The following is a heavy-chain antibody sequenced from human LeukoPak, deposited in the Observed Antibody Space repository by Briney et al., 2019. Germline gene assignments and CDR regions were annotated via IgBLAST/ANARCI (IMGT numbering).Heavy chain of an antibody. D-gene: IGHD6-19*01. Sequence: SQTLSLTCTVSGGSISSGSYYWSWIRQPAGKGLEWIGRIYTSGSTNYNPSLKSRVTMSVDTSKNQFSLKLSSVTAADTAVYYCARDLAYSSGWYYYYYMDVWGKGTTVTVSS. CDR3: ARDLAYSSGWYYYYYMDV. CDR2: IYTSGST. J-gene: IGHJ6*03. CDR1: GGSISSGSYY. V-gene: IGHV4-61*02.